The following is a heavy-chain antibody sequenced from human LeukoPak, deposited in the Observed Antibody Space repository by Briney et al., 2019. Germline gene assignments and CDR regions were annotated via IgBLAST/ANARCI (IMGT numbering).Heavy chain of an antibody. V-gene: IGHV3-21*04. Sequence: GGSLRLSCAASGFTFSSYSMNWVRQAPGKGLEWVSSISSSSSYIYYADSVKGRFTISRDNAKNTLYLQMNSLRAEDTAVYYCARDPGSGYEEHFDYWGQGTLVTVSS. CDR3: ARDPGSGYEEHFDY. CDR2: ISSSSSYI. D-gene: IGHD5-12*01. CDR1: GFTFSSYS. J-gene: IGHJ4*02.